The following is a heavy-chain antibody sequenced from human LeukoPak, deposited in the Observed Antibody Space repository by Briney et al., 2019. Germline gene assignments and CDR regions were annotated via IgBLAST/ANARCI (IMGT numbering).Heavy chain of an antibody. CDR1: GFTFTNYW. V-gene: IGHV3-7*01. CDR3: ARDVKGGNFDY. D-gene: IGHD3-16*01. J-gene: IGHJ4*02. CDR2: IKKDGSED. Sequence: PGGSPRLSCAASGFTFTNYWMSWVRQAPGKGLEWVANIKKDGSEDYYVDSVKGRFTISRDNAKNSVYLQMNSLRVEDTAVYYCARDVKGGNFDYWGQGTLVTVSS.